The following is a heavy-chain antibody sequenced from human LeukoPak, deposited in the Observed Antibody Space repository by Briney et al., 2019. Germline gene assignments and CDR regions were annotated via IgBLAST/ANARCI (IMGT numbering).Heavy chain of an antibody. CDR2: IYTNGST. Sequence: SETLSLTCTVSGGSISSSSYYWGWIRQPPGKGLEWIGRIYTNGSTNYNPSLKSRVTMSVDTSKNQFSLKLSSVTAADTAVYYCARGSAQPHDYWGQGTLVTVSS. J-gene: IGHJ4*02. CDR3: ARGSAQPHDY. CDR1: GGSISSSSYY. D-gene: IGHD2-2*01. V-gene: IGHV4-39*07.